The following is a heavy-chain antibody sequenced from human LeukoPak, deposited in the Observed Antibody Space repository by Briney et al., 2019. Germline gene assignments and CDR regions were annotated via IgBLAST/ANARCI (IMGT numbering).Heavy chain of an antibody. CDR2: INHSGST. J-gene: IGHJ4*02. Sequence: SETLSLTCAVYGGSFSGYYWSWIRQPPGKGLEWIGEINHSGSTNYNPSLKSRVTISVDTSKNQFSLKLSSVTAADTAVYYCARGFDYWGQGTLVTVSS. CDR1: GGSFSGYY. CDR3: ARGFDY. V-gene: IGHV4-34*01.